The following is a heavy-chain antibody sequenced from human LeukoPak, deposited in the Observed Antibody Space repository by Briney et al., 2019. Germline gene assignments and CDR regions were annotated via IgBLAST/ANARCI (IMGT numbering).Heavy chain of an antibody. CDR1: GGSISSYY. J-gene: IGHJ5*02. D-gene: IGHD3-22*01. Sequence: SETLSLTCPVSGGSISSYYWSWIRQPPGKGLEWIGYIYYSGCTNYDPSLKSRVTISVDTSKNQFSLKLSSVTAADTAVYYCAREEYYYDSSGSTNWFDPWGQGTLVTVSS. V-gene: IGHV4-59*01. CDR2: IYYSGCT. CDR3: AREEYYYDSSGSTNWFDP.